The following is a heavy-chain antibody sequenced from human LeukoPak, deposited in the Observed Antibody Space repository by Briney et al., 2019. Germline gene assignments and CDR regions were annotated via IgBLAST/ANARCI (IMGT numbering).Heavy chain of an antibody. CDR1: GFTFSSYV. CDR2: ISHDGII. J-gene: IGHJ4*02. D-gene: IGHD5-24*01. CDR3: ARDWVYKIDY. V-gene: IGHV3-74*01. Sequence: GGSLRLSCETAGFTFSSYVMHWVRRTPGKGLVWVSRISHDGIISYADSVKGRFTISRDNARNTLTLQMNSLRVEDTAVYFCARDWVYKIDYWGRGTLVTVSS.